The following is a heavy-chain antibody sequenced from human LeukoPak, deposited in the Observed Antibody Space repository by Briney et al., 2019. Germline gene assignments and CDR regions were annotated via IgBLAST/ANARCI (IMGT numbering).Heavy chain of an antibody. CDR3: AREPFWSGYYSNLHFDY. Sequence: GSLRLSCGASGFTFSNYAMSWVRQAPGKGLEWVSSISSSSKYIYYADSVKGRFTVSRDNAKNSLYLQMNSLRAEDTAMYYCAREPFWSGYYSNLHFDYWGQGTLVTVSS. V-gene: IGHV3-21*01. J-gene: IGHJ4*02. CDR2: ISSSSKYI. D-gene: IGHD3-3*01. CDR1: GFTFSNYA.